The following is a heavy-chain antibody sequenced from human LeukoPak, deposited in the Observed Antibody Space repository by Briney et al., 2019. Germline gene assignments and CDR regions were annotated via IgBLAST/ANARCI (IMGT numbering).Heavy chain of an antibody. D-gene: IGHD6-19*01. CDR1: GFTFSSYA. V-gene: IGHV3-23*01. J-gene: IGHJ4*02. CDR2: ISGSGGST. Sequence: GGSLRLSCAASGFTFSSYAMSWVRQAPGKGLEWVSDISGSGGSTYYADSVKGRFTISRDNSKNTLYLQMNSLRAEDTAVYYCAKDGDSSGWGYYLDYWGQGTLVTVSS. CDR3: AKDGDSSGWGYYLDY.